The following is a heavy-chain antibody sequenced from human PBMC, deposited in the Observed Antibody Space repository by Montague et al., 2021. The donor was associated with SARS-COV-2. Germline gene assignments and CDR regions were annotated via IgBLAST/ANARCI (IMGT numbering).Heavy chain of an antibody. CDR2: KHYSGIT. CDR3: VRDGCTHVDY. CDR1: GDSISSSSYY. D-gene: IGHD6-19*01. Sequence: SETLSLTCTVSGDSISSSSYYWGWIRQPPGKGLEWIGNKHYSGITYNNPSLKNRVTMSVDTSKNQFSLKLSSVTAADTAVYYCVRDGCTHVDYWGQGTLVTVSS. J-gene: IGHJ4*02. V-gene: IGHV4-39*02.